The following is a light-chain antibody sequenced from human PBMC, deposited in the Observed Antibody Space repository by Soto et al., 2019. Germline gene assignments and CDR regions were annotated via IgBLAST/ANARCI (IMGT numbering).Light chain of an antibody. CDR2: DVN. CDR3: SAHGGTNPYV. V-gene: IGLV2-8*01. Sequence: QSALTQPPSASGSPGQSVAISCTGTASDIGGYTFVSWYQQHPGKAPKLLIYDVNKRPSGVPDRFSGSKSGNTASLPVSALQPEDEADYYCSAHGGTNPYVFGTGTKLTVL. J-gene: IGLJ1*01. CDR1: ASDIGGYTF.